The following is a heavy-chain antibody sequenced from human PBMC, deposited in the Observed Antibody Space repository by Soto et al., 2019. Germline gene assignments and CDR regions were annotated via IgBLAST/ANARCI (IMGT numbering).Heavy chain of an antibody. CDR1: GYTFTSYG. CDR3: ARAVAVPADFDY. V-gene: IGHV1-69*05. Sequence: GASVKVSCKASGYTFTSYGISWVRQAPGQGLEWMGGIIPIFGTANYAQKFQGRVTITRDTSASTAYMELSSLRSEDTAVYYCARAVAVPADFDYWGQGTLVTVS. J-gene: IGHJ4*02. CDR2: IIPIFGTA. D-gene: IGHD6-19*01.